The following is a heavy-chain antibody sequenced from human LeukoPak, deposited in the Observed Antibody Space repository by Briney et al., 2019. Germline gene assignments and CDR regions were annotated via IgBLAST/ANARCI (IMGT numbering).Heavy chain of an antibody. V-gene: IGHV3-15*01. CDR1: GFTIGTAW. J-gene: IGHJ6*04. D-gene: IGHD3-3*02. CDR3: IAHFPYFYGFDV. CDR2: IKSEGEGATT. Sequence: GGSLRLSCVSSGFTIGTAWMSWVRQAPGKGLEWLGHIKSEGEGATTDYAAPAKGRFAISRDDSKDMIYLQMSSLKIDDTAIYYCIAHFPYFYGFDVWGKGTTVTVSS.